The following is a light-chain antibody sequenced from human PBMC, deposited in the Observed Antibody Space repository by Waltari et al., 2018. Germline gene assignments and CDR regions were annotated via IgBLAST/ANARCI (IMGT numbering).Light chain of an antibody. J-gene: IGKJ4*01. V-gene: IGKV1-33*01. CDR1: QHINNP. Sequence: DIQMTQSPSSKPASVGDRVTITCQASQHINNPLGWYQQKPGKAPTLLIYGASNLEPGVPSRFSGSGSGTDFTFTIRSLQPEDFATYYCQQYETLPLTFGGGTEVAI. CDR3: QQYETLPLT. CDR2: GAS.